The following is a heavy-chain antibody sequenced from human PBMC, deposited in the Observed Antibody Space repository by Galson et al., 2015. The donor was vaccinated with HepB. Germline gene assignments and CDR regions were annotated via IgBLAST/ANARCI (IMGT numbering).Heavy chain of an antibody. V-gene: IGHV3-21*01. J-gene: IGHJ3*02. CDR2: IATGNTHM. CDR3: ARDLSTSRRAYDI. D-gene: IGHD2-2*01. Sequence: SLRLSCAASGFTLSTYNMNRVRQAPVKGLEWVSFIATGNTHMKYAESVKGRFTISRDDAKNSLYLQMSSLRAEDTAIYYCARDLSTSRRAYDIWGQGTLVTVSS. CDR1: GFTLSTYN.